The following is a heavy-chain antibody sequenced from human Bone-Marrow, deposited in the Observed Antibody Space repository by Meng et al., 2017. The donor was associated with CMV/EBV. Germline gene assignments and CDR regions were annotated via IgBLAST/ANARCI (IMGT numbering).Heavy chain of an antibody. CDR1: GFIFSSYT. Sequence: GGSLRLSCVASGFIFSSYTMTWVRQAPGKGLEWVSAISGGGDRTYNADSVRGRFTISRDESKNTVYLQMSSLRAEDTAVYYCAKGPLRSGSYPSYFDYWGQGALVTVSS. V-gene: IGHV3-23*01. D-gene: IGHD1-26*01. CDR3: AKGPLRSGSYPSYFDY. CDR2: ISGGGDRT. J-gene: IGHJ4*02.